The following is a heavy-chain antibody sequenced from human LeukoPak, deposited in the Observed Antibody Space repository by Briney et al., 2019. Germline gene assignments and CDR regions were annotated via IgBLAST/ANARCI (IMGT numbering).Heavy chain of an antibody. CDR1: GGSISSYY. J-gene: IGHJ3*02. D-gene: IGHD5-24*01. CDR3: ARQYWAGWLQSGAFDI. V-gene: IGHV4-59*08. Sequence: SETLSLTCTVSGGSISSYYWSWIRQPPGKGLEWIGYIYYSGSTNYNPSLKSRVTISVDTSKNQFSLKLSSVTAADTAVYYCARQYWAGWLQSGAFDIWGQGTMVTVSS. CDR2: IYYSGST.